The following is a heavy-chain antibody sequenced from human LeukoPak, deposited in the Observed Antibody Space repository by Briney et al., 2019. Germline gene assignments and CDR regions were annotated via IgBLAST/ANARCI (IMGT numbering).Heavy chain of an antibody. CDR2: ISYDGSNK. D-gene: IGHD3-22*01. CDR3: AKDSHPTYYYDSSGYSVGYFDY. J-gene: IGHJ4*02. CDR1: GFTFSSYA. V-gene: IGHV3-30*04. Sequence: PGGSLRLSCAASGFTFSSYAMHWVRQAPGKGLEWVAVISYDGSNKYYADSVKGRFTISRDNSKNTLYLQMNSLGAEDTAVYYCAKDSHPTYYYDSSGYSVGYFDYWGQGTLVTVSS.